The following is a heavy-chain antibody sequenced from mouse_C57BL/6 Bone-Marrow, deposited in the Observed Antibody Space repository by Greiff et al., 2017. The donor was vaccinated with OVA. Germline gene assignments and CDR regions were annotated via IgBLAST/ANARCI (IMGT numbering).Heavy chain of an antibody. J-gene: IGHJ1*03. V-gene: IGHV1-52*01. Sequence: VQLQQPGAELVRPGSSVKLSCKASGYTFTSYWMHWVKQRPIQGLEWIGNIDPSDSETHYNQKFKDKATLTVDKSSSTAYMQLSILTSEDSAVYYCAREGDYYGSSYWYFDVWGTGTTVTVSS. CDR3: AREGDYYGSSYWYFDV. CDR1: GYTFTSYW. D-gene: IGHD1-1*01. CDR2: IDPSDSET.